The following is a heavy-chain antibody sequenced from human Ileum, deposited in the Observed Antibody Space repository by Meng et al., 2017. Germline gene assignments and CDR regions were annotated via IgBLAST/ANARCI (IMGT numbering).Heavy chain of an antibody. CDR1: GYTFTTYG. J-gene: IGHJ4*02. V-gene: IGHV1-18*01. CDR2: MNTDKGNT. Sequence: QVQLVQSEAELKKPGASVKVSCKASGYTFTTYGISWVRQAPGQGLEWMGWMNTDKGNTNYAQKFQGRVTMTRDTSTSTAYMELRSLRSDDTAVYYCAREGAYNGGDYWGQGTLVTVSS. CDR3: AREGAYNGGDY. D-gene: IGHD1-1*01.